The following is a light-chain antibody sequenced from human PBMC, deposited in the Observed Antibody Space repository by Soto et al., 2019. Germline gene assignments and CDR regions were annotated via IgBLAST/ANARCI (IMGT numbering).Light chain of an antibody. V-gene: IGLV2-23*01. CDR2: EGS. CDR3: CSYGGTSTYV. J-gene: IGLJ1*01. Sequence: QSFLTQPASVSGSPGQSITISCTGTSSDVGAYNLVSWYQHHPGRAPKLLVYEGSKRPSGVFNRFSGSKSGNTASLTISGLQADDEADYYCCSYGGTSTYVFGTGTKVTVL. CDR1: SSDVGAYNL.